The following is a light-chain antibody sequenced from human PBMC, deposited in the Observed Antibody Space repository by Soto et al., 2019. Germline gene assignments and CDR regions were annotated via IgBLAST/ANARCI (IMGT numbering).Light chain of an antibody. CDR2: DAY. J-gene: IGKJ5*01. CDR3: QQRHMWPIT. CDR1: KSFRGL. Sequence: EVVLTQSPVTLSLSPRERATLSVRESKSFRGLLAWYQQRPGQAPRLFIYDAYNRATGIPPRFSGSGSGTDFTLTISSLEPEDSAVYYCQQRHMWPITFGQGTRLEIK. V-gene: IGKV3-11*01.